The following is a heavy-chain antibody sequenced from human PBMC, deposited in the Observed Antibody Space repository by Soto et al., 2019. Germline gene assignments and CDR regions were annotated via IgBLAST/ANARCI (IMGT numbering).Heavy chain of an antibody. CDR1: GFTFDEYG. CDR3: AKSTGGTANGMGV. J-gene: IGHJ6*02. D-gene: IGHD2-8*02. V-gene: IGHV3-9*01. CDR2: IAWNGGSI. Sequence: EVQLVESGGGLVQPGRSLRLSCAASGFTFDEYGMHWVRQAPGKGLEWVSGIAWNGGSIGYADSVKGRFSISRDNAKKSLYRQMNSLRPEDAALYFCAKSTGGTANGMGVWGQGTTVTVFS.